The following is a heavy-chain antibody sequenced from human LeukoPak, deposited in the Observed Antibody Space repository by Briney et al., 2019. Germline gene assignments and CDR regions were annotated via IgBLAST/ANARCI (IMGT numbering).Heavy chain of an antibody. J-gene: IGHJ6*03. D-gene: IGHD6-13*01. Sequence: PSETLPLTCAVYGGSFSGYYWSWIRQPPGKGLEWIGEINHSGSTNYNPSLKSRVTISVDTSKNQFSLKLSSVTAADTAVYYCARGVAAAGTSYYYYMDVWGKGTTVTVSS. CDR1: GGSFSGYY. V-gene: IGHV4-34*01. CDR2: INHSGST. CDR3: ARGVAAAGTSYYYYMDV.